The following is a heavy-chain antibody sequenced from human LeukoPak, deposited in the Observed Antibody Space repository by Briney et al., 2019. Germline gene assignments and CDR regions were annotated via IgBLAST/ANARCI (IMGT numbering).Heavy chain of an antibody. V-gene: IGHV3-30*04. J-gene: IGHJ6*02. CDR1: GFTFSNYA. CDR3: ARRIAAAATGNYYSYSMDV. D-gene: IGHD6-13*01. Sequence: GGSLRLSCAASGFTFSNYAMHWVRQAPGKGLEWVTVISYDGNTKYYADSVKGRFTISRDNSNNTLYLQMNSLRAEDTALYCCARRIAAAATGNYYSYSMDVWGQGTTVTVSS. CDR2: ISYDGNTK.